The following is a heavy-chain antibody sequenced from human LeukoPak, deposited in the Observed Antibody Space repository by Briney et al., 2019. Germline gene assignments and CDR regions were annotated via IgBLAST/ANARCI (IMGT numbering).Heavy chain of an antibody. J-gene: IGHJ5*01. V-gene: IGHV3-11*04. D-gene: IGHD3-22*01. CDR3: ARESYYYNSSGYPDS. CDR2: IGSSGTTI. Sequence: GGSLRLSCAASGFTLSDYYMSWIRQAPGKGLEWVSYIGSSGTTIYYADSVKGRFTISRDNAKNSLYLQMNSLRAEDTAVYYCARESYYYNSSGYPDSWGQGTLDTVSS. CDR1: GFTLSDYY.